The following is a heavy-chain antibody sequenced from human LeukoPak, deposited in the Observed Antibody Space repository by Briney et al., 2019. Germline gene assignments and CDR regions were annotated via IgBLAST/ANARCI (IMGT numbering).Heavy chain of an antibody. CDR1: GYTFSSYG. Sequence: RRASVKVSCKASGYTFSSYGISWVRQAPGQGLEWIGWISAYNGNTNYAQNLQGRVTMTTDTSTSTAYMELRSLRSDDTAVYYCARDIVLVSAANRASWFDPWGQGTLVTVSS. V-gene: IGHV1-18*04. J-gene: IGHJ5*01. CDR2: ISAYNGNT. CDR3: ARDIVLVSAANRASWFDP. D-gene: IGHD2-2*01.